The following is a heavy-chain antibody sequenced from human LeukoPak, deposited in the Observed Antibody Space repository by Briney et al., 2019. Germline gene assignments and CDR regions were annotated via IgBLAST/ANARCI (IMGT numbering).Heavy chain of an antibody. CDR3: ATWQRLGYYFDY. Sequence: PGGSLRLSCAASGFTFSSYAMSWVRQPPGKGLEWVSAISGSGGSTYYADSVKGRFTISRDNSKNTLYLQMNSLRAEDTAVYYCATWQRLGYYFDYWGQGTLVTVSS. J-gene: IGHJ4*02. D-gene: IGHD3-16*01. V-gene: IGHV3-23*01. CDR2: ISGSGGST. CDR1: GFTFSSYA.